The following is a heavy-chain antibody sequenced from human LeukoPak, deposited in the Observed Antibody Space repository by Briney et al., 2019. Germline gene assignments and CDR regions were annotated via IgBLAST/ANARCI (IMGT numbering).Heavy chain of an antibody. Sequence: GGSRRLSCAASGFTFSSYAMSWVRQAPGKGLEWVSAISGSGGSTYYADSVKGRFTISRDNSKNTLYLQMNSLRAEDTAVYYCAKDDYSNDWFDPWGQGTLVTVSS. CDR3: AKDDYSNDWFDP. CDR2: ISGSGGST. V-gene: IGHV3-23*01. J-gene: IGHJ5*02. CDR1: GFTFSSYA. D-gene: IGHD4-11*01.